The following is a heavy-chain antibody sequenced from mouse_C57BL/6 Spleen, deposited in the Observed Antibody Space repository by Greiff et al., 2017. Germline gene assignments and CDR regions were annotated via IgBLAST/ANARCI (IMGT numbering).Heavy chain of an antibody. J-gene: IGHJ4*01. CDR3: ARSPYYCGSSYYDAMDY. CDR1: GYTFTSYW. V-gene: IGHV1-69*01. CDR2: IDPSGSYT. Sequence: VQLQQSGAELVMPGASVKLSCKASGYTFTSYWMHWVKQRPGQGLEWIGEIDPSGSYTNYNQKFKGQFTLTVDKSSSTAYMQLSSLTSEDSAVYYCARSPYYCGSSYYDAMDYWGQGTSVTGSS. D-gene: IGHD1-1*01.